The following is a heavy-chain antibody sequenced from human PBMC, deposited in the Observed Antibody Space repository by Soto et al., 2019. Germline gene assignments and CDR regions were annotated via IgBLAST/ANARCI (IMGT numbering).Heavy chain of an antibody. D-gene: IGHD6-19*01. CDR1: GGSISSSSYY. CDR3: ARKGTQQCFDY. J-gene: IGHJ4*02. Sequence: SETLSLTCTVSGGSISSSSYYWGWIRQPPGKGLEWIGSIYYSGSTHTNPPLKSRVTISVDTSKNQFSRKLSSVTAADTAVYYCARKGTQQCFDYWGQGTLVTVPS. V-gene: IGHV4-39*01. CDR2: IYYSGST.